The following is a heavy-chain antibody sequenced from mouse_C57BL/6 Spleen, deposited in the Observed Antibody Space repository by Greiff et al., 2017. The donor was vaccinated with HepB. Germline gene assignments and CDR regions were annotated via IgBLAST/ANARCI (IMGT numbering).Heavy chain of an antibody. V-gene: IGHV2-5*01. CDR1: GFSLTSYG. Sequence: QVQLQQSGPGLVQPSQRLSITCTVSGFSLTSYGVHWVRQSPGKGLEWLGVIWRGGSTDYNAAFMSRLSITKDNSKSQVFFKMNSLQADDTAIYYCAKVYYGSSYGYFDVWGTGTTVTVSS. CDR2: IWRGGST. CDR3: AKVYYGSSYGYFDV. J-gene: IGHJ1*03. D-gene: IGHD1-1*01.